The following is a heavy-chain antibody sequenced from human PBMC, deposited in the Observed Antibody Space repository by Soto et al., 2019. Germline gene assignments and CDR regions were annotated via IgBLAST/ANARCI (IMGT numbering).Heavy chain of an antibody. Sequence: LSLTCTVSGGSISSGGYYWSWIRQHPGKGLEWIGYIYYSGSTYYNPSLKSRVTISVDTSKNQFSLKLSSVTAADTAVYYCARVDYYDSSGYYYGYYFDYWGQGTLVTVSS. J-gene: IGHJ4*02. CDR3: ARVDYYDSSGYYYGYYFDY. CDR1: GGSISSGGYY. CDR2: IYYSGST. D-gene: IGHD3-22*01. V-gene: IGHV4-31*03.